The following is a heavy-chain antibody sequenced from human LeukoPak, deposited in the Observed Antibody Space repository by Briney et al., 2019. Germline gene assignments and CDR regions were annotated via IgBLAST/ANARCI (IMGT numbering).Heavy chain of an antibody. CDR2: ISGTGGST. CDR3: ARAYSSSWYFNWFDP. CDR1: GFTFSTYA. J-gene: IGHJ5*02. Sequence: GGSLRLSCAASGFTFSTYAMTWVRQAPGKGLEWVSLISGTGGSTYYADSVKGRFTISRDNSKNTLYLQMNSLRAEDTAVYYCARAYSSSWYFNWFDPWGQGTLVTVSS. V-gene: IGHV3-23*01. D-gene: IGHD6-13*01.